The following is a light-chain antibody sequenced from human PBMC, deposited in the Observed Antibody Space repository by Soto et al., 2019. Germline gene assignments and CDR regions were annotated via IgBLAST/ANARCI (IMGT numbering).Light chain of an antibody. CDR2: GAS. V-gene: IGKV3-15*01. CDR3: QQYDNWAT. Sequence: EIVMTQSPATLSVSPGERATLSCRASQSIGSDLAWYQQKPGQAPRLLIYGASTRATDIPARFSGSGSGAEFTLTISSPQSEDFAVYYCQQYDNWATFGQGTKVEIK. CDR1: QSIGSD. J-gene: IGKJ1*01.